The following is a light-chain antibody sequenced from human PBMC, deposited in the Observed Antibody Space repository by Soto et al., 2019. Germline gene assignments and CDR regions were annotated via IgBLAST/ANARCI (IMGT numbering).Light chain of an antibody. CDR1: QSVGIS. J-gene: IGKJ1*01. Sequence: IVLTQSPDTLSLSPGERATLSCRASQSVGISLAWYQQKPGQAPRLLISGASSRITGTPDRFGGSGSGTDFPLIISRLEPEKFAVEYLQQHINSLWAFGPGTKVEIK. V-gene: IGKV3-20*01. CDR2: GAS. CDR3: QQHINSLWA.